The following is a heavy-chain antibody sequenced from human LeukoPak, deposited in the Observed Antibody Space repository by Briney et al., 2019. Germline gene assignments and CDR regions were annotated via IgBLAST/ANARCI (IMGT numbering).Heavy chain of an antibody. V-gene: IGHV3-11*01. D-gene: IGHD3-9*01. CDR1: GFTFRDYY. CDR2: ISRSGDTL. J-gene: IGHJ6*02. Sequence: GGSLRLSCVASGFTFRDYYVTWIRQAPGKGLEWISYISRSGDTLYYADSVEGRFTISRDNAKNSLYLQMDSLRAEDTAVYYCAREVVIFPDYYYYGMDVWGQGTTVTVSS. CDR3: AREVVIFPDYYYYGMDV.